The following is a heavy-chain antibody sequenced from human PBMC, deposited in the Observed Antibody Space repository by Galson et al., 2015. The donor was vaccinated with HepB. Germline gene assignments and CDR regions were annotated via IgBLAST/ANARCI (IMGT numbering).Heavy chain of an antibody. Sequence: SLRLSCAASGFTFSDYWMSWVRQAPGKGLEWVGRIKSKTDGGTTDYAAPVKGRFTISRDDSKNTLYLQMNSLKTEDTAVYYCTTVNPIVVVIARCRDAFDIWGQGTMVTVSS. CDR3: TTVNPIVVVIARCRDAFDI. CDR1: GFTFSDYW. J-gene: IGHJ3*02. V-gene: IGHV3-15*01. D-gene: IGHD2-21*01. CDR2: IKSKTDGGTT.